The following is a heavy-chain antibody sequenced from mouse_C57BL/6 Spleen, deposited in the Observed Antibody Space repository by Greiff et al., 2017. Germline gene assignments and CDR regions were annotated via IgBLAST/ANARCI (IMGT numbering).Heavy chain of an antibody. Sequence: QVQLKESGPELVKPGASVKISCKASGYAFSSSWMNWVKQRPGKGLEWIGRIYPGDGDTNYNGKFKGKATLTADKSSSTAYMQLSSLTSEDSAVSFCAGGGYAWFAYGGQGTLGTVSA. CDR3: AGGGYAWFAY. D-gene: IGHD2-2*01. V-gene: IGHV1-82*01. J-gene: IGHJ3*01. CDR1: GYAFSSSW. CDR2: IYPGDGDT.